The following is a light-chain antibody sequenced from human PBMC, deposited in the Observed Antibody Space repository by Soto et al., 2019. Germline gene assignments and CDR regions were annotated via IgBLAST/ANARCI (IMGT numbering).Light chain of an antibody. CDR3: QQYGGSPRT. V-gene: IGKV3-20*01. CDR1: QSVSRSY. Sequence: EIVLTQSPGTLSLSPGERATLSCTASQSVSRSYLAWYQQKPGQAPRLLIYGASSRATGITDRFSGSGSGTDFTLTISRLEPEDFAVYYCQQYGGSPRTFGQGTKVEIK. J-gene: IGKJ1*01. CDR2: GAS.